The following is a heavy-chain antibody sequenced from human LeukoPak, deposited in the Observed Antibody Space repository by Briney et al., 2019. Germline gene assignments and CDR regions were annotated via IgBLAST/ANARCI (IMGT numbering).Heavy chain of an antibody. D-gene: IGHD6-19*01. CDR1: GGSISSYY. CDR3: ARQEYSSGYY. J-gene: IGHJ4*02. V-gene: IGHV4-59*05. Sequence: SETLSLTCTVSGGSISSYYWSWIRQPPGKGLGWIGSIYYSGSTYYNPSLKSRVTISVDTSKNQFSLKLSSVTAADTAVYYCARQEYSSGYYWGQGTLVTVSS. CDR2: IYYSGST.